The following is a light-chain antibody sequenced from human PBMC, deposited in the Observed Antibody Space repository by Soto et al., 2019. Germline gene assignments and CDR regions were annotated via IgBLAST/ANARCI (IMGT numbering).Light chain of an antibody. CDR1: QSVSTK. V-gene: IGKV3-15*01. Sequence: EIVMTQSPATLSVSPGERATLSCRASQSVSTKLAWYQQKPGQGPRLLIYGASTRATGSPVRFSGSGSGTEFTLTITSLQSEDFALYYCQHYSTGLWTCDQGTKVEIK. CDR2: GAS. J-gene: IGKJ1*01. CDR3: QHYSTGLWT.